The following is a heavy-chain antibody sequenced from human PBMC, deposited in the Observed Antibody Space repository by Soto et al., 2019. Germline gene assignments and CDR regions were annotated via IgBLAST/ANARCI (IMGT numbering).Heavy chain of an antibody. CDR1: GGSFSCYY. Sequence: SETLSRTCAGYGGSFSCYYWSWMRQPPGKGLEGIGEINHSGSTNYNPSLKSRVTISVDTSKNQFSLKLSSVTAADTAVYYCARPIITMVRGVDAFDIWGQGTMVTVSS. D-gene: IGHD3-10*01. CDR2: INHSGST. CDR3: ARPIITMVRGVDAFDI. V-gene: IGHV4-34*01. J-gene: IGHJ3*02.